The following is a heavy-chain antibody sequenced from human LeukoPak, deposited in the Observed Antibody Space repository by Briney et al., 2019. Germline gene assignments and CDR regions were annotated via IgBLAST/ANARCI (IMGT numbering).Heavy chain of an antibody. J-gene: IGHJ5*02. Sequence: GGSLRLSCEASGFTFSSYWMSWVRQAPGKGLEWVANIKTDGSVKYYVDSVKGRFTISRDNAKNSLYLQMNSLRAEDTAVYYCARDCTGYFPWGQGTLVIVSS. CDR3: ARDCTGYFP. D-gene: IGHD3/OR15-3a*01. CDR2: IKTDGSVK. V-gene: IGHV3-7*03. CDR1: GFTFSSYW.